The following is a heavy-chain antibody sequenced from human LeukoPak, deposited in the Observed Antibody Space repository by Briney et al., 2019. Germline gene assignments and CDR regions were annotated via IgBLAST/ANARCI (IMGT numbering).Heavy chain of an antibody. CDR2: IYYSGST. CDR3: ARGRLAAAGRGWFDP. D-gene: IGHD6-13*01. V-gene: IGHV4-59*01. CDR1: GGSISSYY. Sequence: PSETLSLTCTVSGGSISSYYWSWIRQPPGKGLEWIGYIYYSGSTNYNPSLKSRVTISVDTFKNQFSLKLSSVTAADTAVYYCARGRLAAAGRGWFDPWGQGTLVTVSS. J-gene: IGHJ5*02.